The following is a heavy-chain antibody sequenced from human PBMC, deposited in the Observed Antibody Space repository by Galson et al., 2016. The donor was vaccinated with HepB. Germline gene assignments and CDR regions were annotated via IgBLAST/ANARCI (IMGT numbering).Heavy chain of an antibody. CDR3: ARDGGQQVVRWERLRKVYYYYPMDV. J-gene: IGHJ6*02. CDR2: IGSGSTTI. Sequence: SLRLSCAASGFTFSTYSMNWVRQAPGKGLEWVSYIGSGSTTIYSADSVKGRFTISRDNAKNSLYLQMNSLRDDDTAVYYCARDGGQQVVRWERLRKVYYYYPMDVWGQGTTVTVSS. D-gene: IGHD6-13*01. V-gene: IGHV3-48*02. CDR1: GFTFSTYS.